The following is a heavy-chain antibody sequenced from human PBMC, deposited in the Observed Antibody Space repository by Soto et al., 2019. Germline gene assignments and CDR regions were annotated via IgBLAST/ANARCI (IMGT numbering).Heavy chain of an antibody. CDR1: GYSFTSYW. Sequence: PGESLKISCKGSGYSFTSYWIGWVRQMPGKGLEWMGIIYPGDSDTRYSPSFQGQVTISADKSISTAYLQWSSLKASDTAMYYCARHMIIAARPNDYYYYYMDVWGKGTTVTSP. V-gene: IGHV5-51*01. CDR2: IYPGDSDT. D-gene: IGHD6-6*01. CDR3: ARHMIIAARPNDYYYYYMDV. J-gene: IGHJ6*03.